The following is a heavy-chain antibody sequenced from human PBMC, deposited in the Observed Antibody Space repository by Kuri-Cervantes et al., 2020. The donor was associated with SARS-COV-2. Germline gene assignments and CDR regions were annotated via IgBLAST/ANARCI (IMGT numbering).Heavy chain of an antibody. D-gene: IGHD3-3*01. V-gene: IGHV1-2*02. Sequence: ASVKVSCKASGYTFTSYYMHWVRQAPGQGLEWMGWINPNSGGTNYAQKFQGRVTMTRNTSISTAYMELSSLRSEDTAVYYCARARITIFGVVIENWFDPWGQGNLV. CDR2: INPNSGGT. CDR1: GYTFTSYY. J-gene: IGHJ5*02. CDR3: ARARITIFGVVIENWFDP.